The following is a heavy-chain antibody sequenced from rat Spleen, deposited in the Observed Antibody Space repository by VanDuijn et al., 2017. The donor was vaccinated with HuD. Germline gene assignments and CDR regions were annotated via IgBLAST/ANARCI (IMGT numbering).Heavy chain of an antibody. J-gene: IGHJ3*01. CDR2: MTNTGGST. V-gene: IGHV5-31*01. D-gene: IGHD1-10*01. CDR1: GFTFNNYW. Sequence: EVQLVESGGGLVQPGRSLKLSCVASGFTFNNYWMTWNRQAPGKGLEWIASMTNTGGSTYYPDSVKGRFTISRDNAKSTLYLQVNSLRSEYTATYYCTRQNNYAAYWGQGTLVTVSS. CDR3: TRQNNYAAY.